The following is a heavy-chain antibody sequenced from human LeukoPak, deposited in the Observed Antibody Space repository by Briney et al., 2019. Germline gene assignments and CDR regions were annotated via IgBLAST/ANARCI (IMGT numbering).Heavy chain of an antibody. CDR2: ISYDGSNK. J-gene: IGHJ4*02. V-gene: IGHV3-30-3*01. CDR3: ARGREDGYSYGLEY. CDR1: GFTFSSYA. D-gene: IGHD5-18*01. Sequence: GGSLRLSCAASGFTFSSYAMHWVRQAPGKGLEWVAVISYDGSNKYYADSVKGRFTISRDNSKNTLYLQMNSLRAEDTAVYYCARGREDGYSYGLEYWGQGTLVTVSS.